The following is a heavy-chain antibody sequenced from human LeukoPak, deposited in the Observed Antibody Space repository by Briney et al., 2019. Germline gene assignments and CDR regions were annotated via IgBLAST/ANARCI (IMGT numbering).Heavy chain of an antibody. J-gene: IGHJ4*02. CDR1: GFRFSSYG. CDR2: ISDDGIKI. D-gene: IGHD3-10*01. CDR3: ARDGSFLVRGVITDPRD. Sequence: TGGSLRLSCAASGFRFSSYGMHWVRQAPGKGLEWVAVISDDGIKIYYGDSVKGRFTISRDNSKNTLNLQMDSLRADDTAVYYCARDGSFLVRGVITDPRDWGQGTLVTVSS. V-gene: IGHV3-30*03.